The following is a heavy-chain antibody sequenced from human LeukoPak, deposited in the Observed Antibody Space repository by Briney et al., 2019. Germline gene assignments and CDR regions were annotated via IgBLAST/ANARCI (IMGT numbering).Heavy chain of an antibody. Sequence: SETLSLTCTVSGGSISTYYWRWIRQSAGKGRGWIGRIFSSVTTNYNPSLKSRATMSVRWSKNQSSLKLRSVTVADTPIYYSARDRVDRYFDYWRQAALVTVPS. J-gene: IGHJ4*01. CDR2: IFSSVTT. D-gene: IGHD2-15*01. CDR3: ARDRVDRYFDY. CDR1: GGSISTYY. V-gene: IGHV4-4*07.